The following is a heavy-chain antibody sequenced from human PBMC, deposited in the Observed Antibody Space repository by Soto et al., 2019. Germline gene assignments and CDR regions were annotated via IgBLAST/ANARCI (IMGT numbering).Heavy chain of an antibody. CDR2: ISDDGRKI. J-gene: IGHJ4*02. CDR1: GFTFSSYG. D-gene: IGHD6-13*01. CDR3: ARDRRGSWTFDY. V-gene: IGHV3-30*03. Sequence: QVQLVESGGGVVQPGRSLRLSCAASGFTFSSYGMHWVRQAPGKGLEWVALISDDGRKIYHADSVKGRSAISRDSPKNTVYLQMNSLRSEDTAVYYCARDRRGSWTFDYWGQGTLVTVPS.